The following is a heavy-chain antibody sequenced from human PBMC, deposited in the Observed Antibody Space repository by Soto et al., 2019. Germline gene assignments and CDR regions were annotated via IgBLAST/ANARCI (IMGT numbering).Heavy chain of an antibody. CDR2: IGPYNGNT. J-gene: IGHJ4*02. V-gene: IGHV1-18*01. Sequence: QVQLVQSGAEVKKPGASVKVSCKSSGYNFRNYGITWVRQAPGQGLEWMGWIGPYNGNTNYAQKFHGRVTMTTDTSTSTAYMELRSLRSDDTAVYYCARDSLPLAVAAPDNWGQGTLVTVSS. CDR3: ARDSLPLAVAAPDN. CDR1: GYNFRNYG. D-gene: IGHD6-19*01.